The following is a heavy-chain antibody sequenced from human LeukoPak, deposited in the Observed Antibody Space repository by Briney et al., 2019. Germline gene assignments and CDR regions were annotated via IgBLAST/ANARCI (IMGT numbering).Heavy chain of an antibody. J-gene: IGHJ6*03. CDR3: ARGDYSNYGVYYYYYMDV. V-gene: IGHV4-59*01. CDR2: IYYSGST. D-gene: IGHD4-11*01. CDR1: GGSISSYY. Sequence: SETLSLTCTVSGGSISSYYWSWIRQPPGKGLEWIGYIYYSGSTNYNPSLKGRVTISVDTSKNQSSLKLSSVTAADTAVYYCARGDYSNYGVYYYYYMDVWGKGTTVTVSS.